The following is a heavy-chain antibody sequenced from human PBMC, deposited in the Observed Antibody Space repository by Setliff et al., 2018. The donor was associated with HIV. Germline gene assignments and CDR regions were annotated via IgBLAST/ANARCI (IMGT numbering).Heavy chain of an antibody. V-gene: IGHV1-18*01. Sequence: ASVKVSCKASGYTFTSYGISWVRQAPGQGLEWMGWINAYNGNTNYAQKLQGRVTMTTDTSTSTDYLELRSLGSDDTAVYYCARYCDYGHVVVNFGYWGQGTLVTVSS. CDR1: GYTFTSYG. J-gene: IGHJ4*02. D-gene: IGHD4-17*01. CDR3: ARYCDYGHVVVNFGY. CDR2: INAYNGNT.